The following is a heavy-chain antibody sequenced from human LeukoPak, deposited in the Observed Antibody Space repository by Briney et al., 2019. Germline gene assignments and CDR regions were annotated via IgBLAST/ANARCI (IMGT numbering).Heavy chain of an antibody. V-gene: IGHV3-21*01. D-gene: IGHD6-19*01. J-gene: IGHJ5*02. CDR3: ARLYSSGWFDP. Sequence: GGSRRLSCAASGFTFSSYSMNWVRQAPGKGLEWASSISSSSSYIYYADSVKGRFTISRDNAKNSLYLQMNSLRAEDTAVYYCARLYSSGWFDPWGQGTLVTVSS. CDR2: ISSSSSYI. CDR1: GFTFSSYS.